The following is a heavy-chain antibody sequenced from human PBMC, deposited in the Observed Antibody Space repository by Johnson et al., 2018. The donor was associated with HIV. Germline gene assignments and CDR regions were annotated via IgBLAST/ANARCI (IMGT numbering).Heavy chain of an antibody. J-gene: IGHJ3*02. CDR2: IGTAGDT. V-gene: IGHV3-13*01. Sequence: VQLVESGGGVVRPGGSLRLSCAASGFTFDDYGMSWVRQVTGKGLEWVSAIGTAGDTYYPGSVKGRFTISRENAKHSVFLQMKSLRAGDTAVYYCARESELLSSSDAFDIWGPGTSVTVS. D-gene: IGHD6-6*01. CDR1: GFTFDDYG. CDR3: ARESELLSSSDAFDI.